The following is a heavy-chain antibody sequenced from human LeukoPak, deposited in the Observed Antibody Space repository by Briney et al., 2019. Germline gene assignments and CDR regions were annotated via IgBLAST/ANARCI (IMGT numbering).Heavy chain of an antibody. J-gene: IGHJ4*02. Sequence: GGSLRLSCAASGFTFSSYWMHWVRQAPGKGLVWVSRIKSDGSSIIYADSVKGRFTISRDNSKNTLYVQMTSLRAEDTAVYYCVYQVQGVVKWGQGTLVTVSS. CDR2: IKSDGSSI. D-gene: IGHD3-3*01. CDR1: GFTFSSYW. V-gene: IGHV3-74*01. CDR3: VYQVQGVVK.